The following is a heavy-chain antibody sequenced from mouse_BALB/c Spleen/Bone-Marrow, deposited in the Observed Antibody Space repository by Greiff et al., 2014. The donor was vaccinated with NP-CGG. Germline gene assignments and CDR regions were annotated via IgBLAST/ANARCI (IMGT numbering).Heavy chain of an antibody. CDR1: GYTFTDYN. CDR2: IYPHNGGN. J-gene: IGHJ2*01. CDR3: ARSRGTTATTYYFDY. Sequence: EVQLQQSGPELVKPGASVKMSCKASGYTFTDYNMHWVKQSHGKSLEWIVYIYPHNGGNGYNQKFKNKATLTVDSSSSTAYMELRSPTSEDSAVYYCARSRGTTATTYYFDYWGQGTTLTVSS. D-gene: IGHD1-2*01. V-gene: IGHV1S29*02.